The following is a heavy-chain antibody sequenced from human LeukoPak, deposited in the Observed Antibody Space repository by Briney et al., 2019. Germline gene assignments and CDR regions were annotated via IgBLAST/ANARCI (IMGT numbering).Heavy chain of an antibody. Sequence: GRSLRLSCAASGFIFSSYAMYWVRQAPGKGLEWVAAISYDGNNKYYADSVKGRFTISRDDSKNTLSLQMKSLRAEDTAVYYCARGAPERISSSTNYYFDYWGQGTLVTVSS. CDR1: GFIFSSYA. J-gene: IGHJ4*02. D-gene: IGHD6-6*01. V-gene: IGHV3-30-3*01. CDR3: ARGAPERISSSTNYYFDY. CDR2: ISYDGNNK.